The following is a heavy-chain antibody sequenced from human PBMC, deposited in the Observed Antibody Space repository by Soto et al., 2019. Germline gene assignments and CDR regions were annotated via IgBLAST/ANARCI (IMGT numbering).Heavy chain of an antibody. J-gene: IGHJ4*02. Sequence: EVQLLESGGDLVQPGGSLTLSCAASGFTFDNYAMSWVRQVPGKGLEWVSSISGSGDSIFDADSVKGRFTISRDNPKNPLLLQNSSRQVEATAVYYCARDPLTVVGTIYFDSWRRGSLVTVSS. D-gene: IGHD3-9*01. V-gene: IGHV3-23*01. CDR3: ARDPLTVVGTIYFDS. CDR2: ISGSGDSI. CDR1: GFTFDNYA.